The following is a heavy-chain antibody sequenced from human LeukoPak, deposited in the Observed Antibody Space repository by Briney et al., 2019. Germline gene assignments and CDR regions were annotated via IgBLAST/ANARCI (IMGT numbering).Heavy chain of an antibody. CDR2: IRYDGNNK. Sequence: GGSLRLSCGASGFTFSNYGMLWVRQAPGKGLEWVAFIRYDGNNKLYADSMKGRFTISRDNSKNTLYLHINSLRAEDTAVYYCVKDNPLDYWGQGTLVTGSS. V-gene: IGHV3-30*02. CDR3: VKDNPLDY. J-gene: IGHJ4*02. D-gene: IGHD1-14*01. CDR1: GFTFSNYG.